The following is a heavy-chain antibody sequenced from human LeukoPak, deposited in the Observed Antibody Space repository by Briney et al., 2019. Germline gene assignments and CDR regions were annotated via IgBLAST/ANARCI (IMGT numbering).Heavy chain of an antibody. Sequence: GGSLRLSCEASGFTFDDYAMHWVRQAPGKGLEWVSLITGDGGRTYFADSVKGRFTISRDNRKNSLYLQMNSLRTDDTALCYCAREGPIAVAGYFDYWGQATLVTVSS. CDR1: GFTFDDYA. CDR3: AREGPIAVAGYFDY. D-gene: IGHD6-19*01. V-gene: IGHV3-43*02. J-gene: IGHJ4*02. CDR2: ITGDGGRT.